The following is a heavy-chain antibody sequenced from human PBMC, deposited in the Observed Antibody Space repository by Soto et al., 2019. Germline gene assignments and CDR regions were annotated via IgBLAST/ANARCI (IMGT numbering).Heavy chain of an antibody. CDR3: ARDRWVSDYESPVRDYYYYYYMDV. J-gene: IGHJ6*03. Sequence: ASVKVSCKASGYTFTSYGISWVRQAPGQGLEWMGWISAYNGNTNYAQKLQGRVTMTTDTSTSTAYMELRSLRSDDTAVYYCARDRWVSDYESPVRDYYYYYYMDVWGKGTTVTVSS. CDR1: GYTFTSYG. V-gene: IGHV1-18*01. CDR2: ISAYNGNT. D-gene: IGHD5-12*01.